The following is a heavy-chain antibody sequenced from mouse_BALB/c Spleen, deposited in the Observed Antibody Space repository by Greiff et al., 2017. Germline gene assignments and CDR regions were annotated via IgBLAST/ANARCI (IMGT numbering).Heavy chain of an antibody. CDR3: TRGTVVDAMDY. Sequence: DVMLVESGGGLVKPGGSLKLSCAASGFTFSSYTMSWVRQTPEKRLEWVATISSGGSYTYYPDSVKGRFTISRDNAKNTLYLQMSSLKSEDTAMYYCTRGTVVDAMDYWGQGTSVTVSS. CDR2: ISSGGSYT. J-gene: IGHJ4*01. V-gene: IGHV5-6-4*01. CDR1: GFTFSSYT. D-gene: IGHD1-1*01.